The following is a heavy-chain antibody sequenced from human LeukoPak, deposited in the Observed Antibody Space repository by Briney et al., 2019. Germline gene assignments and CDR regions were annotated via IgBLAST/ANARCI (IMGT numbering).Heavy chain of an antibody. V-gene: IGHV1-69*13. CDR1: GYTFNNYA. J-gene: IGHJ4*02. CDR2: IIPIFGTA. CDR3: ARENYYDSSGYYYVSS. Sequence: SVKVSCKSSGYTFNNYAMNWVRQAPGQGLEWMGGIIPIFGTANYAQKFQGRVTITADESTSTAYMELSSLRSEDTAVYYCARENYYDSSGYYYVSSWGQGTLVTVSS. D-gene: IGHD3-22*01.